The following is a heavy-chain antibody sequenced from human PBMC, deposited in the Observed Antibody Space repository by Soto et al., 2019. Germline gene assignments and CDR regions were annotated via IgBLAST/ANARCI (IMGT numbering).Heavy chain of an antibody. Sequence: QITLKESGPTLVKPTQTLTLTCTFSGFSLSTSGVGVGWIRQPPGKALEWLALIYWDDDKRYRPSLKSRLTITKDTSKNQVVLTMTNMDPVDTARYHCVRRYCTNGVCYAFDFWGQGTMVTVSS. D-gene: IGHD2-8*01. CDR1: GFSLSTSGVG. CDR2: IYWDDDK. J-gene: IGHJ3*01. CDR3: VRRYCTNGVCYAFDF. V-gene: IGHV2-5*02.